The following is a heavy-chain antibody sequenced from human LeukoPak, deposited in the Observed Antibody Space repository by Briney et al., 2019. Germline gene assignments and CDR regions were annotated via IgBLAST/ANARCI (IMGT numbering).Heavy chain of an antibody. CDR1: GGSISSHY. CDR3: ARTRTLCSSTSCYGGWFDP. D-gene: IGHD2-2*01. V-gene: IGHV4-59*11. J-gene: IGHJ5*02. Sequence: SETPSLTCTVSGGSISSHYWSWIRQPPGKGLEWIGYIYYSGSTNYNPSLKSRVTISVDTSKNQFSLKLSSVTAADTAVYYCARTRTLCSSTSCYGGWFDPWGQGTLVTVSS. CDR2: IYYSGST.